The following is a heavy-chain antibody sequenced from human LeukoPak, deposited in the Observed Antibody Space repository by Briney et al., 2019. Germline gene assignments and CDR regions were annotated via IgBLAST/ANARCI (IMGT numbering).Heavy chain of an antibody. Sequence: SQTLSLTCTVSGGSISSGDYYWSWIRQPAGKGLEWIGYIYYSGSTYYNPSLKSRVTISVDTSKNQFSLKLSSVTAADTAVYYCARADRIATAYCSGGSCYSGWYFDYWGQGTLVTVSS. CDR1: GGSISSGDYY. J-gene: IGHJ4*02. V-gene: IGHV4-30-4*01. CDR3: ARADRIATAYCSGGSCYSGWYFDY. CDR2: IYYSGST. D-gene: IGHD2-15*01.